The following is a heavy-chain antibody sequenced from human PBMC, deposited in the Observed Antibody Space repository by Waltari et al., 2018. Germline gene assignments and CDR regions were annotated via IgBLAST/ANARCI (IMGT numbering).Heavy chain of an antibody. V-gene: IGHV1-58*02. CDR2: FVGWSGNA. CDR3: AADREGLERGMDV. CDR1: GFTFTSSA. J-gene: IGHJ6*03. Sequence: QMQLVQSGPEVKKPGTSVKVSCKASGFTFTSSAMQWVRQARGQRLECIGSFVGWSGNANYAQGFQERVTISRDMSTSTAYMELSSLRSEDTAVYYCAADREGLERGMDVWGKGTTVTVSS. D-gene: IGHD1-1*01.